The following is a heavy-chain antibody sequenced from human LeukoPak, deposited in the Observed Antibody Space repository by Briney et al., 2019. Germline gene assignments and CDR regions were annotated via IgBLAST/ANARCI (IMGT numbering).Heavy chain of an antibody. V-gene: IGHV3-33*01. J-gene: IGHJ4*02. D-gene: IGHD5-12*01. Sequence: GGSLRLSCAASGVTFSSYGMHWVRQAPGKGLEWVAVIWYDGSNKYYADSVKGRFTISRDNSKNTLYLQMNSLRAEDTAVYYCARDRDQGYSGYDPPDYWGQGTLVTVSS. CDR1: GVTFSSYG. CDR3: ARDRDQGYSGYDPPDY. CDR2: IWYDGSNK.